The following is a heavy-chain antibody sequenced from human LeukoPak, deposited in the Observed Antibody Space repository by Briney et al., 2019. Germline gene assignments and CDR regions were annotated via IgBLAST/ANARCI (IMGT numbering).Heavy chain of an antibody. J-gene: IGHJ6*03. CDR1: GGTFSSYA. CDR2: ISTYSGNT. Sequence: GASVKVSCKASGGTFSSYAISWVRQAPGQGLEWMGWISTYSGNTNYAQKLQGRVTMTTDSSTSTAYMELRSLRSDDTAVYYCATGPIIDIVVIPAAADYYHMDVWGKGTTVTVSS. CDR3: ATGPIIDIVVIPAAADYYHMDV. V-gene: IGHV1-18*01. D-gene: IGHD2-2*01.